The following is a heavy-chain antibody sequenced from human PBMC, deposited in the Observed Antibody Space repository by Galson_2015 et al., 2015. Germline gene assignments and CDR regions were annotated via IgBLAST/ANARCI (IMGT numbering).Heavy chain of an antibody. CDR2: ISGSGLDWISSISGRGGAT. V-gene: IGHV3-23*01. J-gene: IGHJ4*02. CDR3: FQGGWSTTFDS. D-gene: IGHD6-19*01. CDR1: GFTFSRSA. Sequence: SLRLSCAASGFTFSRSAMTWVRQAAGKGLEWVSSISGSGLDWISSISGRGGATYYADSVKGRYTIYRDNSKNTLYLQVSSLRADDTAVYYWFQGGWSTTFDSWGQGTLVTVSS.